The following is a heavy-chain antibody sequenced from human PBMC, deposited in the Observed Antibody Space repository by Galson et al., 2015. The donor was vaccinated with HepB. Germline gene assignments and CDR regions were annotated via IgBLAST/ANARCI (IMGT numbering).Heavy chain of an antibody. CDR3: TFRSGEGSGFDY. CDR2: ISKSGGST. V-gene: IGHV3-23*01. CDR1: GFTFNRSA. J-gene: IGHJ4*02. Sequence: SLRLSCAVSGFTFNRSAMNWVRQAPGKGLEWVSPISKSGGSTFYADSVKGRFTISRDNSKNTLYLEMKSLRAEDTAVYFRTFRSGEGSGFDYWGQGTLVTVSS. D-gene: IGHD3-10*01.